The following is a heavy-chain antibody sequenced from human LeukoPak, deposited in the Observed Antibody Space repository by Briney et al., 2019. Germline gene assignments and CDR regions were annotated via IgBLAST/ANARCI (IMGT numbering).Heavy chain of an antibody. J-gene: IGHJ4*02. CDR1: GGSFSGYY. CDR3: ARGPDQWPLDY. D-gene: IGHD6-19*01. Sequence: SETLSLTCAVYGGSFSGYYWSWIRQPPGKGLEWIGEIHHSGRTNYNPSLKSRVTISVDTSKNQFSLKLSSVTAADTAVYYCARGPDQWPLDYWGQGTLVTVSS. CDR2: IHHSGRT. V-gene: IGHV4-34*01.